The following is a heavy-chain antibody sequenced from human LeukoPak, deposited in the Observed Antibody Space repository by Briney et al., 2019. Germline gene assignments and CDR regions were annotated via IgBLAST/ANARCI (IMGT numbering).Heavy chain of an antibody. CDR2: IIPIFCTA. J-gene: IGHJ4*02. CDR1: GGTFSSYA. D-gene: IGHD3-10*01. CDR3: AGDPRGFGELSYY. V-gene: IGHV1-69*05. Sequence: SVKVSCKASGGTFSSYAISWVRQAPGQGLEWMGGIIPIFCTANYAQKFQGRVTITTDESTSTAYMELSSLRSEDTAVYYCAGDPRGFGELSYYWGQGTLVTVSS.